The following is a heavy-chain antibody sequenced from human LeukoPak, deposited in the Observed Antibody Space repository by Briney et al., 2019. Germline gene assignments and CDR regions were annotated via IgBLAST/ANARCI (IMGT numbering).Heavy chain of an antibody. CDR3: ARVYYYDSSGYYYGGDYFDY. Sequence: GGSLRLSCAASGFTFSSYGMHWVRQAPGKGLEWVAVISYDGSNKYYADPVKGRFTISRDNSKNTLYLQMNSLRAEDTAVYYCARVYYYDSSGYYYGGDYFDYWGQGTLVTVSS. V-gene: IGHV3-30*03. CDR1: GFTFSSYG. J-gene: IGHJ4*02. D-gene: IGHD3-22*01. CDR2: ISYDGSNK.